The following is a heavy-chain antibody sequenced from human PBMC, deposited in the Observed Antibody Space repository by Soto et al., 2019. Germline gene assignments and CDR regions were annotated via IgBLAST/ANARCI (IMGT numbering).Heavy chain of an antibody. V-gene: IGHV3-48*01. CDR3: ARPAPVYNCNDVGNAFDS. CDR2: ISSSSSTI. D-gene: IGHD1-20*01. Sequence: GGSLRLPCAASGFTFSSYNMNWVRQAPGKGLEWVSYISSSSSTIYYADSVKGRFTISRDNAKNSLYLQMNSLRAEDTAVYYCARPAPVYNCNDVGNAFDSWGQGTMVT. J-gene: IGHJ3*02. CDR1: GFTFSSYN.